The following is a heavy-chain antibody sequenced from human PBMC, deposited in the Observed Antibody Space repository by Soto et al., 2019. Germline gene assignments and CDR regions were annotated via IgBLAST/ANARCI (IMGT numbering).Heavy chain of an antibody. CDR3: ARDQLILPAHDFFYGSDV. CDR2: IYSAGST. J-gene: IGHJ6*02. V-gene: IGHV3-53*01. Sequence: GGSLRLSCAASVLTVSSSYMSWVRQAPGKGLQWVSVIYSAGSTYYANSVKGRFTISRDISTNMVYLQMSSLTDEDTAVYYCARDQLILPAHDFFYGSDVWGQGAKVTVSS. D-gene: IGHD2-21*02. CDR1: VLTVSSSY.